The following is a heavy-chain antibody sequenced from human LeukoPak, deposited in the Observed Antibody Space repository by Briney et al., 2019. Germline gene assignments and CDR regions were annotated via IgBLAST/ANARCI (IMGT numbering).Heavy chain of an antibody. V-gene: IGHV5-51*01. D-gene: IGHD3-10*01. J-gene: IGHJ4*02. Sequence: GESLKISCKGPGYSFTSYWIGWVRQMPGKGLEWMGIIYPGDSDTRYSPSFQGQVTISADKSISTAYLQWSSLKASDTAMYYCARHPPYYYGSGSSYYVDYWGQGTLVTVSS. CDR1: GYSFTSYW. CDR2: IYPGDSDT. CDR3: ARHPPYYYGSGSSYYVDY.